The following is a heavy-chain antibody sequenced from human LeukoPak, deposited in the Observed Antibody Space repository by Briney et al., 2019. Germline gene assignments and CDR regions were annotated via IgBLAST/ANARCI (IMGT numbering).Heavy chain of an antibody. J-gene: IGHJ4*02. CDR3: AKYGYYDSGVSGGYYFDY. V-gene: IGHV3-21*04. CDR2: ISSTSIYI. CDR1: GFTFSSYS. Sequence: PGGSLRLSCAASGFTFSSYSLNWVRQAPGKGLEWVSSISSTSIYIYYADSVKGRFTISRDNSKNTLYLQMNSLRAEDTAVYYCAKYGYYDSGVSGGYYFDYWGQGTLVTVSS. D-gene: IGHD3-22*01.